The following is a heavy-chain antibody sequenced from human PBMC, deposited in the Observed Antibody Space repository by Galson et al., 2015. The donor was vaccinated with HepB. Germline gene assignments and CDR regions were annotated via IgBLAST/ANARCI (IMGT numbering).Heavy chain of an antibody. CDR3: ARMHYDYVWGSYRLNWFDP. J-gene: IGHJ5*02. D-gene: IGHD3-16*02. Sequence: PALVKPTQTLTLTCTVSGFSLSNARMGVSWIRQPPGKALEWLAHIFSNDEKSYSTSLKSRLTISKDTSKSQVVLTMTNMDPVDTATYYCARMHYDYVWGSYRLNWFDPWGQGTLVTVSS. CDR2: IFSNDEK. V-gene: IGHV2-26*01. CDR1: GFSLSNARMG.